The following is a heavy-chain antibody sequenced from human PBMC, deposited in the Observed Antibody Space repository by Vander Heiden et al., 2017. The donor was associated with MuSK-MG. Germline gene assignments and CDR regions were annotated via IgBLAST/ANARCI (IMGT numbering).Heavy chain of an antibody. CDR3: ARALEAVAGRGFDY. CDR2: MNPNSGNT. Sequence: QVQLVQSGAEVKKAGASVKVSCKASGYTFTSYDINWVRQAPGQGLEWLGWMNPNSGNTGYARKFRGRVTVTRNTSISTAYMELSSLTPEDTAVYYCARALEAVAGRGFDYWGRGALVTVS. D-gene: IGHD6-19*01. V-gene: IGHV1-8*01. CDR1: GYTFTSYD. J-gene: IGHJ4*02.